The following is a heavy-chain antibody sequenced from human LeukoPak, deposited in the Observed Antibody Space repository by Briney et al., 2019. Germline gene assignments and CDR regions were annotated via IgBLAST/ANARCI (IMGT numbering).Heavy chain of an antibody. CDR1: GGSFSGYY. Sequence: SETLSLTCAVYGGSFSGYYWSWIRQPPGKGLEWIGEINHSGSTNYNPSLKSRVTISVDTSKNQFSLKLSSVTAADTAVYYCARGGNDYVWGSYRPSFDYWGQGTLVTVSS. V-gene: IGHV4-34*01. CDR2: INHSGST. D-gene: IGHD3-16*02. CDR3: ARGGNDYVWGSYRPSFDY. J-gene: IGHJ4*02.